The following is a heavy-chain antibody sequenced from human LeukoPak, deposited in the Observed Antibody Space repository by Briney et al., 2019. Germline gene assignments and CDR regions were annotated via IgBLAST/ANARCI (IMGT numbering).Heavy chain of an antibody. J-gene: IGHJ4*02. D-gene: IGHD6-19*01. V-gene: IGHV1-2*02. CDR2: INPNSGGT. Sequence: ASVKVSCKASGYTFTGYYMHWVRQAPGQGLEWMGWINPNSGGTNYAQKFQGRVTMTRDTSISTAYMELSRLRSDDTAVYYCARGTRSRIAVAGTLVYWGQGTLVTVSS. CDR3: ARGTRSRIAVAGTLVY. CDR1: GYTFTGYY.